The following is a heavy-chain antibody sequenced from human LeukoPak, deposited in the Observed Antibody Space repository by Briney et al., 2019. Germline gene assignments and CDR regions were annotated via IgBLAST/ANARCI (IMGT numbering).Heavy chain of an antibody. CDR3: ATLTTVLTPSYFDY. CDR2: FSYTGST. D-gene: IGHD4-23*01. CDR1: GDSISRYY. Sequence: SETLSLTCTVSGDSISRYYWSWIRQSPGKGLEWIGYFSYTGSTNYNPSLKSRVTISAGTSKNQFSLNLSSVTAADTAVYYCATLTTVLTPSYFDYWGQGTLVTVSS. J-gene: IGHJ4*02. V-gene: IGHV4-59*12.